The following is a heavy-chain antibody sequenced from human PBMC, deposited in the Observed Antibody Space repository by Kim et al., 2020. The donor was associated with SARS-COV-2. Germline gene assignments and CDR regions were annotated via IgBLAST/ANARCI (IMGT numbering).Heavy chain of an antibody. CDR3: TRSSRGEWIHPMDV. CDR2: TCYSGRT. D-gene: IGHD5-18*01. Sequence: SETLSLTCSVSGGSISTSGYCWGWHRQPPGKGLEDIGSTCYSGRTFYNPSLKSRVSTTLDMSENQFSLIQTSVSAADTALYYCTRSSRGEWIHPMDVWGHGTPVTVSS. J-gene: IGHJ6*02. V-gene: IGHV4-39*01. CDR1: GGSISTSGYC.